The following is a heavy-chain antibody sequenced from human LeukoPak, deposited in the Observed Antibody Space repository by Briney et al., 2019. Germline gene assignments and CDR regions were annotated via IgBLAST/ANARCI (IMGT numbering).Heavy chain of an antibody. J-gene: IGHJ6*03. CDR2: INTNTGNP. CDR3: ARDRGVATIYGGYYYYHYMDV. V-gene: IGHV7-4-1*02. D-gene: IGHD5-12*01. Sequence: ASVKVSCKASGYTFTSYAMNWVRQAPGQGLEWMGWINTNTGNPTYAQGSTGRFVFSLDTSVSTAYLQISSLKAEDTAVYYCARDRGVATIYGGYYYYHYMDVWGKGTTVTVSS. CDR1: GYTFTSYA.